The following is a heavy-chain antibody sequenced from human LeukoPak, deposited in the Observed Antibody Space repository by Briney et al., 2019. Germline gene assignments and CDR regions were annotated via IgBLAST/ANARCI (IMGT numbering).Heavy chain of an antibody. J-gene: IGHJ4*02. V-gene: IGHV3-23*01. Sequence: GGSLRLSCEASGFTFSSHAMSWVRQAPGKGLEWVSAISGSGGSTYYADSVKGRFTISRDNSKSTLYLQMNSLRAEDTAVYFCAKGLARFGEFEYWGQGTLVTVSS. CDR3: AKGLARFGEFEY. CDR2: ISGSGGST. D-gene: IGHD3-10*01. CDR1: GFTFSSHA.